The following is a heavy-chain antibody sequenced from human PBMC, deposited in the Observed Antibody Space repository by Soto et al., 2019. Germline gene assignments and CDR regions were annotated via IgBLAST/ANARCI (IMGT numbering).Heavy chain of an antibody. Sequence: SETLSLTCTVSGGSISSYYWSWIRQPPGKGLEWIGYIYYSGSTNYNPSLKSRVTISVDTSKNQFSLKLSSVTAADTAVYYCARVFWDIVVVPAARSSGYYYYYMDVWGKGTTVTVS. CDR2: IYYSGST. J-gene: IGHJ6*03. CDR1: GGSISSYY. V-gene: IGHV4-59*01. D-gene: IGHD2-2*01. CDR3: ARVFWDIVVVPAARSSGYYYYYMDV.